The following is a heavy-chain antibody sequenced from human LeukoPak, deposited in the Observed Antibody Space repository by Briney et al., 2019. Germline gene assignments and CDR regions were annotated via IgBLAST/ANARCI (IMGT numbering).Heavy chain of an antibody. CDR2: ISGRSSHV. D-gene: IGHD3-16*01. Sequence: PGGSLRLSCSASGFSFSDYDMNWVRQAPGKGLEWVSAISGRSSHVYYGESVKGRFTISRDNAKNSLYLQLDSLGVEDTAVYYCGRAFPPLRTSSAGDLWGQGTLVTVSS. J-gene: IGHJ1*01. CDR3: GRAFPPLRTSSAGDL. CDR1: GFSFSDYD. V-gene: IGHV3-21*01.